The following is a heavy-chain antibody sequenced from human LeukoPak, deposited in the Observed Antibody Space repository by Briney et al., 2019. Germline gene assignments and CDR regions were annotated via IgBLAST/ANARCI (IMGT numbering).Heavy chain of an antibody. CDR3: ARDSAVAAIFLFDY. V-gene: IGHV1-69*05. D-gene: IGHD6-19*01. CDR2: IIPIFGTA. CDR1: GGTFSSYA. Sequence: GASVKVSCKASGGTFSSYAISWVRPAPGQGLEWMGGIIPIFGTANYAQNFQGRVTITRDTSASTAYMELSSLRSEDTAVYYCARDSAVAAIFLFDYWGQGTLVTVSS. J-gene: IGHJ4*02.